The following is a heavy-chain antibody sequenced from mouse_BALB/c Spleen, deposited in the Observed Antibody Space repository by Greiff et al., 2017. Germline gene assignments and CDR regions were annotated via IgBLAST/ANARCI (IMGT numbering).Heavy chain of an antibody. J-gene: IGHJ1*01. CDR2: ISYDGSN. CDR1: GYSITSGYY. V-gene: IGHV3-6*02. Sequence: VQLQQSGPGLVKPSQSLSLTCSVTGYSITSGYYWNWIRQFPGNKLEWMGYISYDGSNNYNPSLKNRISITRDTSKNQFFLKLNSVTTEDTATYYCARKGGWLGYFDVWGAGTTVTVSS. CDR3: ARKGGWLGYFDV. D-gene: IGHD2-3*01.